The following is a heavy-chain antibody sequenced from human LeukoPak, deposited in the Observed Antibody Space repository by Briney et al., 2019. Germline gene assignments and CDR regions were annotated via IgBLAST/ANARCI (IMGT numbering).Heavy chain of an antibody. CDR3: ARLQGYCSGGSCYSNLPYDAFDI. CDR2: INPSGGST. D-gene: IGHD2-15*01. V-gene: IGHV1-46*01. CDR1: GYTFTSYY. J-gene: IGHJ3*02. Sequence: ASVKVSCKASGYTFTSYYMRWVRQAPGQGLEWMGIINPSGGSTSYAQKFQGRVTMTRDMSTSTVYMELSSLRSEDTAVYYCARLQGYCSGGSCYSNLPYDAFDIWGQGTMVTVSS.